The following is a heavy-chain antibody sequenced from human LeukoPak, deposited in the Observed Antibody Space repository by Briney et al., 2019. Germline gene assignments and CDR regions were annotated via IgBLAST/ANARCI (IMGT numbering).Heavy chain of an antibody. V-gene: IGHV4-31*03. J-gene: IGHJ4*02. CDR3: ATAGWESFYFDS. Sequence: PSETLSLTCTVSGGSVSRGGYYWNWIRQHPGKVLEWIGFTSYSEGTYYNPSLMSRITISVDRSQNQFSLKMRDVTAADTAVYFCATAGWESFYFDSWGQGVLVAVSS. D-gene: IGHD1-26*01. CDR1: GGSVSRGGYY. CDR2: TSYSEGT.